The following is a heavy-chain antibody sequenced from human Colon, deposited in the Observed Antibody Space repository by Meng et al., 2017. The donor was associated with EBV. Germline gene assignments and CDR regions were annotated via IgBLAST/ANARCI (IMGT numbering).Heavy chain of an antibody. Sequence: QWQLLQMGAVLSLPWDALSPPCTGYGGPCSGLYQHWIRQSPGKMLDWIGEIDDSGNISYNPSLKSRVTISGDTSKNQFSPNVSSVTAADTAVYYCARSRWLLLQLWGQGTLVTVSS. CDR1: GGPCSGLY. CDR3: ARSRWLLLQL. J-gene: IGHJ4*02. CDR2: IDDSGNI. D-gene: IGHD3-22*01. V-gene: IGHV4-34*01.